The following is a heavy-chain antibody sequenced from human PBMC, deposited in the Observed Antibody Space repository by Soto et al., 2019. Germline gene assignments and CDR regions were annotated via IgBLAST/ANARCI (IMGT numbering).Heavy chain of an antibody. CDR1: GGSISSYY. CDR3: ARDLGYSYGYGFDP. J-gene: IGHJ5*02. V-gene: IGHV4-59*01. Sequence: SETLSLTCTVSGGSISSYYWSWIRQPPGKGLEWIGYIYYSGSTNYNPSLKSRVTISVDTSRNQFSLKLSSVTAADTAVYYCARDLGYSYGYGFDPWGQGTLVTVSS. CDR2: IYYSGST. D-gene: IGHD5-18*01.